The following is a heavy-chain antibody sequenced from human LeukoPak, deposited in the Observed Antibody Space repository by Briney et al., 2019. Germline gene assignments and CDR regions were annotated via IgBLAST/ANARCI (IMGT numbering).Heavy chain of an antibody. Sequence: GGSLRLSCAASGFTFDNYAMHWVRQAPGKGLEWASGISWNSGSIVYVDSVKGRFTISRDNAKNSLYLQMDSLRPEDMALYYCVKDVFLGFCSGGSCSAHFDYWGQGTLVTVSS. CDR2: ISWNSGSI. D-gene: IGHD2-15*01. CDR1: GFTFDNYA. V-gene: IGHV3-9*03. CDR3: VKDVFLGFCSGGSCSAHFDY. J-gene: IGHJ4*02.